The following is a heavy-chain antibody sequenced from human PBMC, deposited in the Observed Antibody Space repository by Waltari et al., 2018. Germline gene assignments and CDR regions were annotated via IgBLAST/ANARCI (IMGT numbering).Heavy chain of an antibody. D-gene: IGHD4-17*01. CDR3: ARDDNGDSE. Sequence: QVQLQESGPGLVKPSETLSLTCTVPGGSISSSYWSWIRQPPGKGLEWIGYIYYSGSTNYNPSLKSRVTISVDTSKNQFSLKLSSVTAADTAVYYCARDDNGDSEWGQGTLVTVSS. J-gene: IGHJ4*02. V-gene: IGHV4-59*01. CDR1: GGSISSSY. CDR2: IYYSGST.